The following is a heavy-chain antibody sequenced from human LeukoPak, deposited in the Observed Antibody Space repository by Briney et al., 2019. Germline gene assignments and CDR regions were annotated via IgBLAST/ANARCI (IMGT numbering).Heavy chain of an antibody. J-gene: IGHJ5*02. CDR2: ISAYNDNT. Sequence: ASVKVSCKASGYTFTSYGISWVRQAPGQGLEWMGWISAYNDNTNYAQKLQGRVTMTTDTSTSTAYMELRSLRSDDTAVYYCARTIVLEWLPYWFDPWGQGTLVTVSS. CDR1: GYTFTSYG. D-gene: IGHD3-3*01. V-gene: IGHV1-18*01. CDR3: ARTIVLEWLPYWFDP.